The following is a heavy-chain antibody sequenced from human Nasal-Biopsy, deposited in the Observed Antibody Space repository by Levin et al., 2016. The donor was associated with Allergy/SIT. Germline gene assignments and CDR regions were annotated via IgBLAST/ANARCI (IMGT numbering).Heavy chain of an antibody. Sequence: ASVKVSCKASGYMFVAYGITWVRQAPGQGLEWMGWTGAYNGHTNPLHNVQGRVTLTTDTSTSTAYMELRSLRSDDTAVYYCGRGRLELPVSVDSWGQGTLVTVSS. CDR3: GRGRLELPVSVDS. CDR1: GYMFVAYG. V-gene: IGHV1-18*01. J-gene: IGHJ4*02. CDR2: TGAYNGHT. D-gene: IGHD1-7*01.